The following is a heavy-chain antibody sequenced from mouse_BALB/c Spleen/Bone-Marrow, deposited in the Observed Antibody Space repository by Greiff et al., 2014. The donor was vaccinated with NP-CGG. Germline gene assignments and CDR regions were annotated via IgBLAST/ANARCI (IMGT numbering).Heavy chain of an antibody. CDR2: ILPGSGST. CDR3: ARRGGWLGYFDV. Sequence: QVQLQQSGAELMKPGASVKISCKATGYTFSSYWIEWVKQRPGHGLEWIGEILPGSGSTNYNEKFEGKATFTADTSSNTAYMQLSSLTSEDSAVYYCARRGGWLGYFDVWGAGTTVTVSS. J-gene: IGHJ1*01. V-gene: IGHV1-9*01. CDR1: GYTFSSYW. D-gene: IGHD2-3*01.